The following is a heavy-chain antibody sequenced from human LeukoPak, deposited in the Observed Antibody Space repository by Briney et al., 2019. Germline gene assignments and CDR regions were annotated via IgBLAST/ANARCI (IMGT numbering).Heavy chain of an antibody. CDR2: INYSGSS. V-gene: IGHV4-34*01. D-gene: IGHD2-2*02. CDR3: ARRSYQLLYGYYYYYIDV. Sequence: PSETLSLTCAVYGGSLSSYYWSWVRQPPGKGLEWIGEINYSGSSNYNPSLKSRVTISVDTSKNQFSLKLKSVTAADTAVYYRARRSYQLLYGYYYYYIDVWGRGTTVTVSS. CDR1: GGSLSSYY. J-gene: IGHJ6*03.